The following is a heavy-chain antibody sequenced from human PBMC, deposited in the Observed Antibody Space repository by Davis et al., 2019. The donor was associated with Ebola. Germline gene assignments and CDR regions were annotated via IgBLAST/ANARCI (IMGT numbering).Heavy chain of an antibody. J-gene: IGHJ6*02. V-gene: IGHV3-74*01. Sequence: PGGSLRLSCAASGFTFSSNWMHWVRHAPGKGLVWVSRTNSDGSITSYADSVKGRFTISRDNAKNTLYLQMNSLRDEDTAVYYCARGSRNMDVWGQGTTVTVSS. CDR2: TNSDGSIT. CDR3: ARGSRNMDV. CDR1: GFTFSSNW.